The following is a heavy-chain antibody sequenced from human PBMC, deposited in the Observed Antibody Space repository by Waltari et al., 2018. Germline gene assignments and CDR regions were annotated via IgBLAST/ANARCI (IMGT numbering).Heavy chain of an antibody. V-gene: IGHV3-73*01. CDR2: IRREPYNYAT. CDR1: GFSFSAST. Sequence: EVQVVESGGGLVRPGGSLNLSCATTGFSFSASTIHWVRQTSGKGLEWVGRIRREPYNYATAYSASVKGRFTISRDDSKNTAYLQMNSLMTEDTAVYYCSGGEVTGTDFWGQGTLVTVSS. D-gene: IGHD6-19*01. J-gene: IGHJ4*02. CDR3: SGGEVTGTDF.